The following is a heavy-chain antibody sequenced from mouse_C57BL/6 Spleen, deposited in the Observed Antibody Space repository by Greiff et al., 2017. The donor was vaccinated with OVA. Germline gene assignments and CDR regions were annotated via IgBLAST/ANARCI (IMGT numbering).Heavy chain of an antibody. D-gene: IGHD1-1*01. CDR2: IYPRSGNT. Sequence: VQLQQSGAELARPGASVKLSCKASGYTFTSYGISWVKQRTGQGLEWIGEIYPRSGNTYYNEKFKGKATLTADKSSSTAYMELRSLTSEDSAVYFCASWDLDSSSSYYFDYWGQGTTLTVSS. CDR3: ASWDLDSSSSYYFDY. CDR1: GYTFTSYG. V-gene: IGHV1-81*01. J-gene: IGHJ2*01.